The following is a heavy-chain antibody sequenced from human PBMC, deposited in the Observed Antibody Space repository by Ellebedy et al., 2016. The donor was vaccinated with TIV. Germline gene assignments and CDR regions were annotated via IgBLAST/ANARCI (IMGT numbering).Heavy chain of an antibody. CDR2: VSGTGART. D-gene: IGHD5-24*01. CDR1: GFTFGDYG. CDR3: VRDGYNQVAYDL. V-gene: IGHV3-23*01. Sequence: PGGSLRLSCTASGFTFGDYGMNWVRQAPGKGLEWVSTVSGTGARTDYVDSVKGRFTISRDTSRNTLFLEMNSLTIEDTAIYYCVRDGYNQVAYDLWGQGTLVTVSS. J-gene: IGHJ5*02.